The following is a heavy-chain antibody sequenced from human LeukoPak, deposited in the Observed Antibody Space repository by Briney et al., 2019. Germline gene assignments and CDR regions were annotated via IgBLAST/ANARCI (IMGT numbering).Heavy chain of an antibody. CDR1: GFTFSSYA. CDR2: IWYDGSNK. D-gene: IGHD4-17*01. CDR3: ASTPTVTTSYYFDY. V-gene: IGHV3-33*08. Sequence: GGSLRLSCAASGFTFSSYAMHWVRQAPGKGLEWVAVIWYDGSNKYYADSVKGRFTISRDNSKNTLYLQMNSLRAEDTAVYYCASTPTVTTSYYFDYWGQGTLVTVSS. J-gene: IGHJ4*02.